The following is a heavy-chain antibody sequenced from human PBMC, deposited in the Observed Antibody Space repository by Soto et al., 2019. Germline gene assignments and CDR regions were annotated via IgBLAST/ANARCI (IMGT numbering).Heavy chain of an antibody. CDR2: IIPIFGTA. V-gene: IGHV1-69*06. Sequence: SVKDSWKASGGTFSSYAISWGRQAPGQGLEWMGGIIPIFGTANYAQKFQGRVMITADKSTSTAYMELSSLRSEDTAVYYCARDGSYYASAFDIWGQGTMVIVSS. CDR3: ARDGSYYASAFDI. D-gene: IGHD1-26*01. J-gene: IGHJ3*02. CDR1: GGTFSSYA.